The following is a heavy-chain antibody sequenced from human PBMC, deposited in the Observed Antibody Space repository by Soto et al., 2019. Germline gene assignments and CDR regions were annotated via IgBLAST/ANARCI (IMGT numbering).Heavy chain of an antibody. CDR2: ISAYNGNT. J-gene: IGHJ4*02. V-gene: IGHV1-18*01. CDR3: ARGGPMPYFDY. D-gene: IGHD2-2*01. CDR1: GYTXSSYG. Sequence: SXKVSFKASGYTXSSYGIRLVRQAPGQGLEWMGWISAYNGNTNYAQKLQGRVTMTTETSTSTAYMELRSLRSDDTAVYYCARGGPMPYFDYWGQGTLGTVSS.